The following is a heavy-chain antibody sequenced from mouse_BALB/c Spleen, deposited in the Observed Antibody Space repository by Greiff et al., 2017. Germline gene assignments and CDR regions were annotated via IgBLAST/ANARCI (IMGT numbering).Heavy chain of an antibody. D-gene: IGHD1-1*01. V-gene: IGHV2-9-2*01. CDR1: GFSLTSYD. CDR3: VRDHYYGSSYNYAMDY. CDR2: IWTGGGT. Sequence: VQGVESGPGLVAPSQSLSITCTVSGFSLTSYDISWIRQPPGKGLEWLGVIWTGGGTNYNSAFMSRLSISKDNSKSQVFLKMNSLQTDDTAIYYCVRDHYYGSSYNYAMDYWGQGTSVTVS. J-gene: IGHJ4*01.